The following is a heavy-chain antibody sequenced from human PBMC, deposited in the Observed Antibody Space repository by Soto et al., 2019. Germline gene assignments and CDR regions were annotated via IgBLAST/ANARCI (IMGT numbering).Heavy chain of an antibody. D-gene: IGHD6-6*01. V-gene: IGHV1-18*04. J-gene: IGHJ4*02. Sequence: QAQLLQSGGEVKKPGASVEVSCRTSGYMFTTYGMSWVRQAPGQGLERMAWISAYKGNKKYAQKFQGRVTMTTDKSTSTVSMELRNLTSDDTGKNFCARTGGGMAARHLEYWGQGTLVTVSS. CDR3: ARTGGGMAARHLEY. CDR2: ISAYKGNK. CDR1: GYMFTTYG.